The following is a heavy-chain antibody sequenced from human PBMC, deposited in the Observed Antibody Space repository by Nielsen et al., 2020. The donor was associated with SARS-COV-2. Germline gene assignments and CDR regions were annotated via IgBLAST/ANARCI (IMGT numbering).Heavy chain of an antibody. D-gene: IGHD6-19*01. J-gene: IGHJ4*02. Sequence: GESLKISCAASGFTFSSYAMSWVRQAPGKGLEWVSAISGSGGSTYYADSVKGRFTISRDNSKNTLYLQMNSLRAEDTAVYYCATNSGYSSGWYVGVLDYWGQGTLVTVSS. CDR3: ATNSGYSSGWYVGVLDY. CDR1: GFTFSSYA. V-gene: IGHV3-23*01. CDR2: ISGSGGST.